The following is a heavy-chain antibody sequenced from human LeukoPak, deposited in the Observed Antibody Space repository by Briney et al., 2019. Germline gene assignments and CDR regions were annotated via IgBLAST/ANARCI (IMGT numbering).Heavy chain of an antibody. D-gene: IGHD6-19*01. CDR3: ARDRSGHPFDY. CDR1: GFTFSSYW. Sequence: PGGSLRLSCAASGFTFSSYWMSWVRQAPGKGLEWVANIKQDGSEEYYVDSVTGRFTISRDNAKNSLYLQMNSLRAEDTAVYYCARDRSGHPFDYWGQGTLVTVSS. V-gene: IGHV3-7*04. J-gene: IGHJ4*02. CDR2: IKQDGSEE.